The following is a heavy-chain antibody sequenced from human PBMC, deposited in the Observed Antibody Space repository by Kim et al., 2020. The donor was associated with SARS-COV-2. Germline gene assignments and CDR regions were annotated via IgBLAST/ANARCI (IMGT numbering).Heavy chain of an antibody. CDR1: GGSFSGYY. D-gene: IGHD3-3*01. J-gene: IGHJ4*02. Sequence: SETLSLTCAVYGGSFSGYYWSWIRQPPGKGLEWIGEINHSGSTNYNPSLKSRVTISVDTSKNQFSLKLSSVTAADTAVYYCARWTQRITIFGVVIQKVGFDYWGQGTLVTVSS. V-gene: IGHV4-34*01. CDR3: ARWTQRITIFGVVIQKVGFDY. CDR2: INHSGST.